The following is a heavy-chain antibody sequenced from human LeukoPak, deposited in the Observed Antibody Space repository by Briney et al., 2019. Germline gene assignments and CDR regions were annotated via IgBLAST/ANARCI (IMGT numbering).Heavy chain of an antibody. D-gene: IGHD3-22*01. V-gene: IGHV4-34*01. CDR1: GGSFSGYY. CDR3: ARGRGVEDYYNRSGDIDY. CDR2: INHSGST. Sequence: SETLSLTCAVYGGSFSGYYWSWIRQPPGKGLEWIGEINHSGSTNYNPSLKSRVTISVDTSKNQFSLKLSSVTAADTAVYYCARGRGVEDYYNRSGDIDYWGQGTLVTVSS. J-gene: IGHJ4*02.